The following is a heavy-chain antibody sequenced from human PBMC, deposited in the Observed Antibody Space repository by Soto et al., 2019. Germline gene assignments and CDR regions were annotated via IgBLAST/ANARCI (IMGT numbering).Heavy chain of an antibody. CDR1: GFTFSSFA. V-gene: IGHV3-74*03. J-gene: IGHJ4*02. CDR3: AKLGITTPFDY. D-gene: IGHD1-7*01. Sequence: GGSLRLSCTASGFTFSSFAMSWVRQAPGKGLVWVSRINSYGNTTTYADSVKGRFTISRDNAKNTLYLQMNSLRAEDTAVYYCAKLGITTPFDYWGQGSLVTVSS. CDR2: INSYGNTT.